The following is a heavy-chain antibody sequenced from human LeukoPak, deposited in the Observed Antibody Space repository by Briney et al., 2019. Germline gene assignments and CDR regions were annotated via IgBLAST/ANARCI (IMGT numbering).Heavy chain of an antibody. V-gene: IGHV4-59*01. Sequence: SETLSLPFTVSGGSISSYYWSWIRPPPGKGLEWIGYIYYSGSTNYNPSLKSRVTISVDTSKNQFSLKLTSVTAADTAVYYCYYMDVWGKGTTVTISS. CDR1: GGSISSYY. CDR3: YYMDV. J-gene: IGHJ6*03. CDR2: IYYSGST.